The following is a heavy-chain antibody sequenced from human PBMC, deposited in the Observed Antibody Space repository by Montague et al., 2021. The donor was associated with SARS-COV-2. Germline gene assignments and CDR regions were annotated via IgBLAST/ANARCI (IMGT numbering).Heavy chain of an antibody. CDR3: ARVRYYGSGTSLGMDV. CDR1: GGFISSYY. J-gene: IGHJ6*02. Sequence: SETLSLTCTVSGGFISSYYWSWIRQPAGKGLEWIGRIYSSGSTNYNPSLKSRVTMSVDTSKNQFSLKLSSVTAADTAVYYCARVRYYGSGTSLGMDVWGQGTTVTVSS. CDR2: IYSSGST. D-gene: IGHD3-10*01. V-gene: IGHV4-4*07.